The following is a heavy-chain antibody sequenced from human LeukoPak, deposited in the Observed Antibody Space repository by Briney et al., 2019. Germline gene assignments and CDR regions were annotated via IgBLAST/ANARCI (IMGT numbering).Heavy chain of an antibody. Sequence: HGESLKISCKGSGYSFTSYWIGWVRQMPVKGLEWMGIISPGDSDARYSPSFQGQVTISADKSINTAYLQWSSLKASDTAMYYCARQAYCGGDCSANFDYWGQGTLVTVSS. D-gene: IGHD2-21*02. CDR2: ISPGDSDA. CDR1: GYSFTSYW. V-gene: IGHV5-51*01. CDR3: ARQAYCGGDCSANFDY. J-gene: IGHJ4*02.